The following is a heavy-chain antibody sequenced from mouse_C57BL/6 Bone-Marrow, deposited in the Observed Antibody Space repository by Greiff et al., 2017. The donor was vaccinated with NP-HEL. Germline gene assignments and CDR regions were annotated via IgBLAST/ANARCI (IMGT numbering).Heavy chain of an antibody. J-gene: IGHJ4*01. CDR1: GYTFTNYW. CDR2: IYPGGGYT. Sequence: VQLQQSGAELVRPGTSVKMSCKASGYTFTNYWIGWAKQRPGHGLEWIGDIYPGGGYTNYNEKFKGKATLTADKSSSTAHMQFSSLTSEDSAIYYCARGLPYAMDYWGQGTSVTVSS. D-gene: IGHD5-5*01. CDR3: ARGLPYAMDY. V-gene: IGHV1-63*01.